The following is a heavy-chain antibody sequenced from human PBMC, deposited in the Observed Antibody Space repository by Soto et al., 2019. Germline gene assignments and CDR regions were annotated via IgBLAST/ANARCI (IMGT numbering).Heavy chain of an antibody. CDR2: IKEDGSEK. Sequence: EVQLVESGGGLVQPGGSLRLSCVASGFTFSEYRMSWVRLAPGKGLEWMANIKEDGSEKHYVDSVKGRFTISRDNAKNSLYLQMNSLRAEDTAVYYCARAPPGRYCSSTSCFGYSSSWYVDYWGQGTLVTVSS. CDR3: ARAPPGRYCSSTSCFGYSSSWYVDY. CDR1: GFTFSEYR. J-gene: IGHJ4*02. D-gene: IGHD2-2*01. V-gene: IGHV3-7*03.